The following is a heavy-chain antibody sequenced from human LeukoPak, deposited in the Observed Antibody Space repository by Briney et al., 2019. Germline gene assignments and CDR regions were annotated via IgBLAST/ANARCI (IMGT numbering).Heavy chain of an antibody. CDR1: GFTFSSYG. Sequence: PGGSLRLSCAASGFTFSSYGMHWVRQAPGKGLEWVAFIRYDGSNKYYADSVKGRFTISRDNSKNTLYLQMNSLRAEDTAVYYCARLDSGSYGMGEDYWGQGTLVTVSS. D-gene: IGHD1-26*01. CDR3: ARLDSGSYGMGEDY. CDR2: IRYDGSNK. J-gene: IGHJ4*02. V-gene: IGHV3-30*02.